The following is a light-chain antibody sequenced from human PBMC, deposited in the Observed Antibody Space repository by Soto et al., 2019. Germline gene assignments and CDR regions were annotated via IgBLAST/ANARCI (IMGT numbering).Light chain of an antibody. V-gene: IGKV1-12*01. Sequence: DIQLTQSPSSVSASVGDRVTLTCRASQGISNWLAWYQQKPGKAPKLLISAASTLQGGVPSRFSGSFSGTDFTLTITRLQAEDFATYFCQQAYSLPVTFGQGTKLETK. J-gene: IGKJ2*01. CDR3: QQAYSLPVT. CDR1: QGISNW. CDR2: AAS.